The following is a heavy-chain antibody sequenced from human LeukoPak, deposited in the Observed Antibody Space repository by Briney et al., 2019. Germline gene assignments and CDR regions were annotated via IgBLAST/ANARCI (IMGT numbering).Heavy chain of an antibody. CDR2: INNSGST. D-gene: IGHD3-22*01. V-gene: IGHV4-34*01. J-gene: IGHJ6*03. CDR1: GGSFSGYY. Sequence: PSETLSLTCAVYGGSFSGYYWSWIRQRPGQGLEWIGEINNSGSTNSNQSLNSRVSITVATSTNQFSLMLRSVTAADAAVYYCARESGVMVITRHYYYYYYMDVWGKGTKVTISS. CDR3: ARESGVMVITRHYYYYYYMDV.